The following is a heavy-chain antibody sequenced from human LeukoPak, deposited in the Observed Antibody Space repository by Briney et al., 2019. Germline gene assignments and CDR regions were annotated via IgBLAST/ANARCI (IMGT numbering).Heavy chain of an antibody. CDR3: ARGTSGSYRLGYFDL. D-gene: IGHD1-26*01. J-gene: IGHJ2*01. CDR1: GFTLSSYS. CDR2: ISSSSSYT. V-gene: IGHV3-21*01. Sequence: PRGCLRLAFSVSGFTLSSYSVTSGPQAPGKGLGWVSSISSSSSYTYYADSVKGRFTISRDNAKKSLYLQMTSLRAEDTAVYYCARGTSGSYRLGYFDLWGRGTLVTVSS.